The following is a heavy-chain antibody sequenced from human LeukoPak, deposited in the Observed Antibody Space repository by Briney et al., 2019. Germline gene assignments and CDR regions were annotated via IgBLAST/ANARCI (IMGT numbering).Heavy chain of an antibody. Sequence: GGSLRLSCAASGFTFSSYGMHWVRQAPGKGLEWVAVISYDGSNKYYADSVKGRSTISRDNSKNTLYLQMNSLRAEDTAVYYCAKSYDYYDSSGYHVDYWGQGTLVTVSS. CDR3: AKSYDYYDSSGYHVDY. CDR1: GFTFSSYG. D-gene: IGHD3-22*01. J-gene: IGHJ4*02. CDR2: ISYDGSNK. V-gene: IGHV3-30*18.